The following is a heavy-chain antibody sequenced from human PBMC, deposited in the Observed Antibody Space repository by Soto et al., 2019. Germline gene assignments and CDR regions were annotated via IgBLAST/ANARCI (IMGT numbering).Heavy chain of an antibody. CDR2: IYSGGST. Sequence: PGGSLRLSCAASGFTVSSNYMSWARQAPGKGLEWVSVIYSGGSTYYADSVKGRFTISRDNSKNTLYLQMNSLRAEDTAVYYCARESRGIAARPADPWGQGTLVTVSS. V-gene: IGHV3-66*01. J-gene: IGHJ5*02. CDR3: ARESRGIAARPADP. D-gene: IGHD6-6*01. CDR1: GFTVSSNY.